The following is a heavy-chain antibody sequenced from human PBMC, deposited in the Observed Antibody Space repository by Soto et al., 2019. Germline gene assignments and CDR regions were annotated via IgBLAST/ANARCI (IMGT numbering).Heavy chain of an antibody. V-gene: IGHV5-51*01. CDR2: IYPGDPDT. CDR3: VSPIGYNQYFDY. CDR1: GYSFSNNW. J-gene: IGHJ4*02. Sequence: GESLKISCKGSGYSFSNNWIGWVRQMPGKGLEWMGIIYPGDPDTRYSPSFQGQVTIPADRSISTAYLQWSSLKDSDTAMYYCVSPIGYNQYFDYWGQGTLVTVSS. D-gene: IGHD6-25*01.